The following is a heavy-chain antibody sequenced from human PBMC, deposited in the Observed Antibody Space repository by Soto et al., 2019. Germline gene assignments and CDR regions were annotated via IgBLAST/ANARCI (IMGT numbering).Heavy chain of an antibody. D-gene: IGHD2-15*01. J-gene: IGHJ4*02. Sequence: QVQLQESGPGLVKPSQTLSLTCTVSGGSISSGDYYWSWIRQPPGKGLEWIGYIYYSGSTYYNPSLKSRVTISVDTSKNQFSLKLSSVTAADTAVYYCARVKDCSGGSCYSPKYYFDYWGQGTLVTVSS. V-gene: IGHV4-30-4*01. CDR3: ARVKDCSGGSCYSPKYYFDY. CDR1: GGSISSGDYY. CDR2: IYYSGST.